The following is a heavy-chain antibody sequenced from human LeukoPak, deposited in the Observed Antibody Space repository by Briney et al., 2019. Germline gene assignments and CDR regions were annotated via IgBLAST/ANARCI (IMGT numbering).Heavy chain of an antibody. CDR2: ISSSSSYI. D-gene: IGHD5-24*01. V-gene: IGHV3-21*04. Sequence: PGGSLRLSCAASGFTFSSYSMNWVRQAPGKGLEWVSSISSSSSYIYYADSVKGRFTISRDNAKNSLYLQMNSQRPEDTAVYYCAKDDAWLQYGNWGRGTLVTVSS. CDR1: GFTFSSYS. J-gene: IGHJ4*02. CDR3: AKDDAWLQYGN.